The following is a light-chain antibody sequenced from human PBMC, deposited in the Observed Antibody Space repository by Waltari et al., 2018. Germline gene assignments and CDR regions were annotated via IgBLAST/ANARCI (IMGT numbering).Light chain of an antibody. CDR1: QGVGKY. CDR3: QKYDFLPAT. CDR2: HAS. V-gene: IGKV3-20*01. J-gene: IGKJ1*01. Sequence: EIVLTQSPGTLSLSPGERATLSCRASQGVGKYLAWYQQRHGQAPRLLLYHASIRATGIPDRFSGSGFGTDFSLTINRLEPEDFAVYYCQKYDFLPATFGQGTTVEIK.